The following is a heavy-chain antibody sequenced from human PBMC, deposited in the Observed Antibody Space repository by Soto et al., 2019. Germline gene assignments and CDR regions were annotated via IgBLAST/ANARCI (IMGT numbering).Heavy chain of an antibody. Sequence: ASVQVSCKASGYHFSGHSVSWVRQAPGQGHEWMGWISASNGNTNYAQKFQGRVTMTTDTFTSTDYMAMKILRSDDTAVYYCARNTGSGNSGCFDYWGQGTLVTVSS. D-gene: IGHD3-3*01. V-gene: IGHV1-18*04. CDR2: ISASNGNT. J-gene: IGHJ4*02. CDR3: ARNTGSGNSGCFDY. CDR1: GYHFSGHS.